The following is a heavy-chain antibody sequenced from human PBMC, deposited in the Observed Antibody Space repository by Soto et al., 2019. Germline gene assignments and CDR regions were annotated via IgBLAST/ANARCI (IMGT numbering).Heavy chain of an antibody. CDR1: GGSISSSNW. Sequence: QVQLQESGPGLVKPSGTLSLTCAVSGGSISSSNWWSRVRQPPGKGLEWIGEIYHSGSTNYNPSLKSRVTISVDKSKNQFSLKLSSVTAADTAVYYCAKGAIGYCSSTSCYLSYYYYGMDVWGQGTTVTVSS. CDR2: IYHSGST. V-gene: IGHV4-4*02. D-gene: IGHD2-2*01. CDR3: AKGAIGYCSSTSCYLSYYYYGMDV. J-gene: IGHJ6*02.